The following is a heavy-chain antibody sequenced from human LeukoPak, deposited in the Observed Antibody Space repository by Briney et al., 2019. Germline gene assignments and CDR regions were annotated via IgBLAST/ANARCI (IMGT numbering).Heavy chain of an antibody. Sequence: ASVKVSCKASGYTFTGYYLHWVRQATGQGLEWMGWMNPNSGNTGYAQKFQGRVTITRNTSISTAYMELSSLRSEDTAVYYCARGAGSSSAYYYYYYYMDVWGKGTTVTVSS. CDR1: GYTFTGYY. J-gene: IGHJ6*03. CDR2: MNPNSGNT. CDR3: ARGAGSSSAYYYYYYYMDV. V-gene: IGHV1-8*03. D-gene: IGHD6-6*01.